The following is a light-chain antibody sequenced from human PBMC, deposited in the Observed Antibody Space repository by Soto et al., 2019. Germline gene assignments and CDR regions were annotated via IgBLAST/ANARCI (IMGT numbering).Light chain of an antibody. CDR1: SSDVGGYNY. V-gene: IGLV2-8*01. J-gene: IGLJ2*01. CDR3: SSFAGNNNLV. Sequence: QAVLTQPPSASGSPGQSVTISCTGTSSDVGGYNYVSWYQQQPGKAPKLMIFEVSKRPSGVPDRFSGSKSGNTASLTVSGLQAEDEADYYCSSFAGNNNLVFGGGTKLTVL. CDR2: EVS.